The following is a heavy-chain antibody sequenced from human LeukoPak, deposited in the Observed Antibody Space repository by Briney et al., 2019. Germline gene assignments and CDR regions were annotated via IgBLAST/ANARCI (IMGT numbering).Heavy chain of an antibody. CDR1: VFTFSSYG. D-gene: IGHD3-16*02. J-gene: IGHJ1*01. CDR2: IWYDGSSK. CDR3: ARDFELSH. V-gene: IGHV3-33*01. Sequence: GRSLRLSFAAYVFTFSSYGIHSVRQTPGKGLERVALIWYDGSSKHYADSVTGRFTISRDNSKSTLYLQMNSLRAEDTAVYSCARDFELSHWGQGTLVTVSS.